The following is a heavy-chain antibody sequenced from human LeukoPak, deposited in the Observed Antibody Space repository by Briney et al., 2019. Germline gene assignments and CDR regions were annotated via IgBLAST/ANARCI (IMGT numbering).Heavy chain of an antibody. J-gene: IGHJ6*03. D-gene: IGHD3-10*01. V-gene: IGHV1-69*13. CDR2: IIPIFGTA. CDR1: GYTFTSYG. CDR3: AREKGTRGSPYYMDV. Sequence: GASVKVSCKASGYTFTSYGISWVRQAPGQGLEWMGRIIPIFGTANYAQKFQGRVTITADESTSTAYMELSSLRSEDTAVYYCAREKGTRGSPYYMDVWGKGTTVTVSS.